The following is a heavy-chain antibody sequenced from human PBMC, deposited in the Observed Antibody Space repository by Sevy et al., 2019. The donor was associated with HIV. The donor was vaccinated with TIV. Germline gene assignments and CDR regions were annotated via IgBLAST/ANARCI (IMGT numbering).Heavy chain of an antibody. CDR1: GFTFSSSA. CDR2: ISYDGSNK. D-gene: IGHD6-19*01. V-gene: IGHV3-30-3*01. CDR3: ARDPLSRLTAVAGTGPLDY. J-gene: IGHJ4*02. Sequence: GESLKISCAASGFTFSSSAMHWVRQAPCKGLEWVPVISYDGSNKYYADSVKGRFTISRDNSKNTLYLQMNSLRAEDTAVYYCARDPLSRLTAVAGTGPLDYWGQGTLVTVSS.